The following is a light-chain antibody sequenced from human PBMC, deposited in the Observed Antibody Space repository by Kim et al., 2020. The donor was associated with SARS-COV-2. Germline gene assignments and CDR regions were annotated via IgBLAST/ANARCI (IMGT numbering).Light chain of an antibody. CDR1: QDIRND. V-gene: IGKV1-17*01. J-gene: IGKJ5*01. CDR3: LQHSTYPIT. CDR2: GAS. Sequence: ASVGDKVTITCRASQDIRNDLGWYQQNPGRAPKRLSYGASSLQSGVPSRFSGSGSGTEFTITISSVQPEDFATYFCLQHSTYPITFGQGTRLEIK.